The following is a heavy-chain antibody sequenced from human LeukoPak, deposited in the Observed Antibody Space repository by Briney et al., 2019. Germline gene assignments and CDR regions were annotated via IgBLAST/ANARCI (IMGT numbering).Heavy chain of an antibody. CDR1: GFTFSSYS. CDR3: AQDRAWIEFYF. Sequence: PGGSLRLSCAASGFTFSSYSMNWVRQAPGKGLEWVSSISSSSRYIYYADSVKGRFTISRDNSKNTMYLQMNSLRVEDTAVYYCAQDRAWIEFYFWGQGTLVTVSS. V-gene: IGHV3-21*04. D-gene: IGHD5-12*01. CDR2: ISSSSRYI. J-gene: IGHJ4*02.